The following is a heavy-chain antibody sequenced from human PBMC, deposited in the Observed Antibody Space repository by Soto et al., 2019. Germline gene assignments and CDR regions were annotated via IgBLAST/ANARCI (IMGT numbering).Heavy chain of an antibody. CDR1: GVSISSGGYY. CDR2: IYYSGST. J-gene: IGHJ4*02. D-gene: IGHD5-12*01. Sequence: PSETLSLTCTVSGVSISSGGYYWSWIRQHPGKGLEWIGYIYYSGSTYYNPSLKSRVTISVDTSKNQFSLKLSSVTAADTAVYYSARDARKVAFYFDYWGQGTLVTVSS. V-gene: IGHV4-31*03. CDR3: ARDARKVAFYFDY.